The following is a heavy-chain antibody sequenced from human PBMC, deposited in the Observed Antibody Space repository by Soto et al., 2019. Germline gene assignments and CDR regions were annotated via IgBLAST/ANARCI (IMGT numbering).Heavy chain of an antibody. CDR1: AYTFNTYG. Sequence: QVQLVQSGPEVKKPGASVKVSCKASAYTFNTYGISWVRRAPGQGLEWMGWIGGHNGQTNYAQKFRGRVTITTDTSTSTAYMELRSLRSDDTAIYYCARDGRKQLWVEGRNAMDVWGQGTTVTVSS. V-gene: IGHV1-18*01. J-gene: IGHJ6*02. CDR2: IGGHNGQT. D-gene: IGHD5-18*01. CDR3: ARDGRKQLWVEGRNAMDV.